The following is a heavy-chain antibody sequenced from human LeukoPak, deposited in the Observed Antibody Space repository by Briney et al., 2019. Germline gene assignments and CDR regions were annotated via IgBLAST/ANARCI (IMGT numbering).Heavy chain of an antibody. CDR3: AKMPGISMILRYFDY. CDR2: IKQDGSEK. J-gene: IGHJ4*02. D-gene: IGHD3-22*01. V-gene: IGHV3-7*03. CDR1: GFTFSSYW. Sequence: PGGSLRLSCAASGFTFSSYWMSWVRQAPGKGLEWVANIKQDGSEKYYVDSVKGRFTISRDNAKNSLYLLMNSLRAEDTAGYYCAKMPGISMILRYFDYWGQGTLVTVSS.